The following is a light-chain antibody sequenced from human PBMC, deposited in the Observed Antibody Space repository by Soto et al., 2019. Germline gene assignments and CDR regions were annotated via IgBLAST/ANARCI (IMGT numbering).Light chain of an antibody. J-gene: IGKJ4*01. CDR3: QQTYSTPLT. V-gene: IGKV1-39*01. Sequence: DIQMTQSPSSLSASVGDRITITCRSSQSISRYLNWYQQKPGKAPKLLIYATSSLLGGVPSRFSGSGSGTDYTLTISSLQPEDFATYYCQQTYSTPLTFGGGTKVEI. CDR1: QSISRY. CDR2: ATS.